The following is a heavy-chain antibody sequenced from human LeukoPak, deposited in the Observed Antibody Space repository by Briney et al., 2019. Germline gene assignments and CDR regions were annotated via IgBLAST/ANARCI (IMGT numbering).Heavy chain of an antibody. CDR3: AKPLPTGEKDAFDI. Sequence: PGGSLRLSYAASGFTFDDYTMHWVRQAPGKGLEWVSLISWDGGSTYYADSVKGRFTISRDNSKNSLYLQMNSLRTEDTALYYCAKPLPTGEKDAFDIWGQGTMVTVSS. J-gene: IGHJ3*02. CDR2: ISWDGGST. CDR1: GFTFDDYT. V-gene: IGHV3-43*01. D-gene: IGHD7-27*01.